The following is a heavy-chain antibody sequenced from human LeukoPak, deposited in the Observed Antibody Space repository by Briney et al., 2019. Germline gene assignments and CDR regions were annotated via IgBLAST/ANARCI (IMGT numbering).Heavy chain of an antibody. CDR1: GFTFSSYS. J-gene: IGHJ4*02. V-gene: IGHV3-21*01. Sequence: PGGSLRLSCAASGFTFSSYSMNRVRQAPGKGLEWVSSISSSSSYIYYADSVKGRFTISRDNAKNSLYLQMNSLRAEDTAVYYCARDRRPYSSGWEADYWGQGTLVTVSS. CDR2: ISSSSSYI. CDR3: ARDRRPYSSGWEADY. D-gene: IGHD6-19*01.